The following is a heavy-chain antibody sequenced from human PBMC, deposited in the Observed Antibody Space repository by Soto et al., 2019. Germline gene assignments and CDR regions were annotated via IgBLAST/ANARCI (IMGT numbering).Heavy chain of an antibody. V-gene: IGHV3-23*01. CDR1: GFIFSSYA. CDR3: AKDNYYVDRANWFDP. J-gene: IGHJ5*02. Sequence: PGGSLRLSCAASGFIFSSYAMHWVRQAPGKGLEWVSAISGNGGSTYYADSVKGRFTISRDNSKNTLYLQMNSLRAEDTAVYYCAKDNYYVDRANWFDPWGQGTLVTVSS. CDR2: ISGNGGST. D-gene: IGHD3-10*02.